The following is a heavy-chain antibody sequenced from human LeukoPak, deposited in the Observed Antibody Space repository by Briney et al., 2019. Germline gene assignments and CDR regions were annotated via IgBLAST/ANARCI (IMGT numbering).Heavy chain of an antibody. CDR3: ARDLSLSY. V-gene: IGHV3-48*02. Sequence: SGGSLRLSCAASGFTFSSYGMNWVRQAPGKGLEWLSYISTSTSSTTTIYYAESVKGRFTVSSDNAKNSLYLQMNSLRDEDTAVYYCARDLSLSYWGQGTLVTVSS. J-gene: IGHJ4*02. CDR1: GFTFSSYG. CDR2: ISTSTSSTTTI.